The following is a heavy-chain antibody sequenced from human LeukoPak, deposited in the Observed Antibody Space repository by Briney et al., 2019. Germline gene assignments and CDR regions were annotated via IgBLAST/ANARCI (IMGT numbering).Heavy chain of an antibody. CDR2: IIPIFGTA. Sequence: ASVKVSCKASGGTFISYAISWVRQAPGQGLEWMGGIIPIFGTANYAQKFQGRVTITADESTSTAYMELSSLRSEDTAVYYCARGSYCSGGSCSDYPFDYWGQGTLVTVSS. CDR3: ARGSYCSGGSCSDYPFDY. V-gene: IGHV1-69*01. CDR1: GGTFISYA. D-gene: IGHD2-15*01. J-gene: IGHJ4*02.